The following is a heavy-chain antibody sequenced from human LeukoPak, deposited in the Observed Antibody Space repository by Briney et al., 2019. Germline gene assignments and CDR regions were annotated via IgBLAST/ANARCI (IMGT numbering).Heavy chain of an antibody. CDR1: GFTFSNHA. J-gene: IGHJ6*03. CDR2: IGRGSDWT. CDR3: VKEGSYYLDV. V-gene: IGHV3-23*01. Sequence: PGGSLRLSCAASGFTFSNHAMAWVRQAPGRGLEWVSSIGRGSDWTLFADSVKGRFTISRDNSKNALYLQLNSPRAEDTAIHYCVKEGSYYLDVWGKGTTVTVSS.